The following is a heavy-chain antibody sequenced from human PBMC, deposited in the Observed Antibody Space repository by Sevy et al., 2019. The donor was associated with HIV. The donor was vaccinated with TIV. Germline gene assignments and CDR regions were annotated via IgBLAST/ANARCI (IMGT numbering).Heavy chain of an antibody. CDR1: GFTFGDYC. D-gene: IGHD6-13*01. Sequence: GGSLRLSCTASGFTFGDYCMSWVRQVPGKGLEWVAFVRSDVYGGTVDHAASVRGRFVISRDDSKTIAYLQMNVLKTEDTGVYYCTRWIAAKSIFDYWGQGALVTVSS. CDR2: VRSDVYGGTV. V-gene: IGHV3-49*04. CDR3: TRWIAAKSIFDY. J-gene: IGHJ4*02.